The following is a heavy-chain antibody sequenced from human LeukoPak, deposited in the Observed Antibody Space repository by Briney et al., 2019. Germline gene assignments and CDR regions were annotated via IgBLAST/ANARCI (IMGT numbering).Heavy chain of an antibody. CDR2: ISSGGSLI. J-gene: IGHJ4*02. V-gene: IGHV3-48*03. CDR1: GFTFAIFE. CDR3: ARTAYNYGNYFDY. D-gene: IGHD5-18*01. Sequence: GGSLRLSCAASGFTFAIFEINWVRQAPGKGLEWVSHISSGGSLIHYADSVKGRITISRDNAKSSLYLQMNSLRVEDTAVYYCARTAYNYGNYFDYWGQGTLVTVSS.